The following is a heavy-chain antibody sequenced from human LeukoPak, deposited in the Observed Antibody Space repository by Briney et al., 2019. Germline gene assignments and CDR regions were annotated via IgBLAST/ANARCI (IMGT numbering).Heavy chain of an antibody. Sequence: ASVKFSCKASGYILTDYYLHLVRQAPGQGREWMGWIYPKSVGSDYALKLQGCVSMTRDTSISTVYMELSSLGSDDTAVYYCTRARLSTSCYEFDPWGLGTPVTVSS. CDR3: TRARLSTSCYEFDP. J-gene: IGHJ5*02. CDR1: GYILTDYY. CDR2: IYPKSVGS. V-gene: IGHV1-2*04. D-gene: IGHD2-2*01.